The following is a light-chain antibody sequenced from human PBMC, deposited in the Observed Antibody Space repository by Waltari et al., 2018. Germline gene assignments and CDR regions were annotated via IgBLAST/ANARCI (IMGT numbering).Light chain of an antibody. V-gene: IGLV2-11*01. J-gene: IGLJ2*01. Sequence: QSALTQPRSVSGSPGQSVTISCTGTSSDVGGYDYVSWYQQHPGKAPKLMIYDVNKRPSWVPDRFSGSKSGNTASLTISGLQADDEADYYCCSYAGSQTSVFGGGTKVTVL. CDR1: SSDVGGYDY. CDR2: DVN. CDR3: CSYAGSQTSV.